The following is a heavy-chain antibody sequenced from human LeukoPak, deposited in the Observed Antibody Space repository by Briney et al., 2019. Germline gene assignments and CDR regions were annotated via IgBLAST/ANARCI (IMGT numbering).Heavy chain of an antibody. CDR1: GFTFSSYG. D-gene: IGHD6-19*01. CDR2: IWYDGSNK. J-gene: IGHJ4*02. CDR3: ANNGGVAVAGSFDY. V-gene: IGHV3-33*06. Sequence: GGSLRLSCAASGFTFSSYGMHWVRQAPGKGLEWVAVIWYDGSNKYYADSVKGRFTISRDNSKNTLYLQMNSLRAEDTAVYYCANNGGVAVAGSFDYWGQGTLVTVSS.